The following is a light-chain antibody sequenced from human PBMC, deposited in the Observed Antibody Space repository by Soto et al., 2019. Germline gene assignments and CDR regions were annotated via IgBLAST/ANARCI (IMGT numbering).Light chain of an antibody. Sequence: DIQMTQSPSTLSASVGDRVTITCRASQHSTNWLAWHQQKPGKAPKALIYQASNLESGVPSRFSGSGSGTEFTLTISSLQPDDFATYYCQQYNSYPWTFGQGTQVEVK. V-gene: IGKV1-5*01. CDR1: QHSTNW. CDR2: QAS. J-gene: IGKJ1*01. CDR3: QQYNSYPWT.